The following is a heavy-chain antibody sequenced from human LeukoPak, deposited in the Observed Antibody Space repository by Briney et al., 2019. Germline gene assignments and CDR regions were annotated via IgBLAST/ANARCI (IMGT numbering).Heavy chain of an antibody. D-gene: IGHD4-11*01. J-gene: IGHJ4*02. CDR3: ARDPSSVTLYFFDY. Sequence: APVKVSCKASGYTFRGNYIHWLRQAPGQGLEWMGWIDANNGDPKSAQKFQGRVNMSRDTSISTAYMDLSSLSPDDAAVYYCARDPSSVTLYFFDYWGQGTLVTVSS. CDR2: IDANNGDP. CDR1: GYTFRGNY. V-gene: IGHV1-2*02.